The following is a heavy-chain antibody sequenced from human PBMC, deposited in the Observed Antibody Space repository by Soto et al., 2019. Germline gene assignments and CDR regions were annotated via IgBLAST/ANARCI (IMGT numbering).Heavy chain of an antibody. J-gene: IGHJ4*02. D-gene: IGHD3-10*01. V-gene: IGHV4-59*01. CDR1: GGSISSYY. CDR2: IYYSGST. CDR3: ARGVYGSGRRLPLS. Sequence: QVQLQESGPGLVKPSETLSLTCTVSGGSISSYYWSWIRQPPGKGLEWIGYIYYSGSTNYNPSLKSRVTIPVDTSKNQFSLKLSSVTAADTAVYYCARGVYGSGRRLPLSWGQGTLVTVSS.